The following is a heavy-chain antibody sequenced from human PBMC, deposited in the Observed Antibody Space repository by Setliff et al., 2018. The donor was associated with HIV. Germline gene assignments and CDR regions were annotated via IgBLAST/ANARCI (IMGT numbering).Heavy chain of an antibody. CDR3: VKARVDGDYYYYYYMDV. CDR1: GFTFSNYG. CDR2: IRYDGSNT. V-gene: IGHV3-30*02. J-gene: IGHJ6*03. D-gene: IGHD4-17*01. Sequence: GGSLRLSCVASGFTFSNYGMHWVRQAPGKGLEWVAFIRYDGSNTYYVDSVKGRFTISRDNSKNTLYLQMSSLRAEDTAVYYCVKARVDGDYYYYYYMDVWGKGTTVTVSS.